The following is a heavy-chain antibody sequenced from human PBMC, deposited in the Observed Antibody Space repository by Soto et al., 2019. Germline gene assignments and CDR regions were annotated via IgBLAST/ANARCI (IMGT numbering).Heavy chain of an antibody. CDR2: QSHDGGMN. CDR1: GISFSASG. J-gene: IGHJ6*02. Sequence: QEQLVESGGGVVQPGRTLRLSCAASGISFSASGMHWVRQAPGKGLEWVAFQSHDGGMNYYAASVKGRFTISRDNSKNTVFLQMNSLRGDDTAVYFCARDVPHYDVDVWGQGTTVTVSS. D-gene: IGHD3-22*01. CDR3: ARDVPHYDVDV. V-gene: IGHV3-30*03.